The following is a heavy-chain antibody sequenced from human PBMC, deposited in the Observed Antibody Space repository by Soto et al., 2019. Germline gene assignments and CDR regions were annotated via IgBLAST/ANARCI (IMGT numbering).Heavy chain of an antibody. CDR3: VRGRGGD. V-gene: IGHV3-11*06. J-gene: IGHJ4*02. CDR1: GFTFSDYY. Sequence: QAQLVESGGGLVQPGGSLRLSCVVSGFTFSDYYMSWIRQAPGKGLERISYISNSGTYTNYADSVKGRFTISRDNAKNSLYLRMNGLRVEDTAAYYCVRGRGGDWGQGPLVTVSS. D-gene: IGHD3-10*01. CDR2: ISNSGTYT.